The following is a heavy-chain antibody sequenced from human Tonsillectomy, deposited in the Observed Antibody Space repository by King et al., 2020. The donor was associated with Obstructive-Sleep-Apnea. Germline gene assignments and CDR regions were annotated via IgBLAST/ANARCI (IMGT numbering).Heavy chain of an antibody. Sequence: GKGLEWVGRGKSKSDGGTKDYGAPVKGRVLISRDDYQPTPFLPMNSLKIEDTAVYYCYILPYYNIGMDVWGQGPTVTVSS. J-gene: IGHJ6*02. V-gene: IGHV3-15*01. CDR2: GKSKSDGGTK. CDR3: YILPYYNIGMDV.